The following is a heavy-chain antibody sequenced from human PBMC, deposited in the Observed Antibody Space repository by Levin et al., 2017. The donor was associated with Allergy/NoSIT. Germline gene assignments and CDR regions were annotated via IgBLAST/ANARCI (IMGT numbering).Heavy chain of an antibody. CDR3: ARVLLPQLNTALGMDV. CDR1: GFTFSNSA. V-gene: IGHV3-30*04. J-gene: IGHJ6*02. CDR2: ISYDGSNK. D-gene: IGHD1-1*01. Sequence: SCAASGFTFSNSAIHWVRQAPGKDLEWVAVISYDGSNKYYADSVKGRFTISRDNSKNTLYLQMNSLRAEDTAVYYCARVLLPQLNTALGMDVWGQGTTVTVSS.